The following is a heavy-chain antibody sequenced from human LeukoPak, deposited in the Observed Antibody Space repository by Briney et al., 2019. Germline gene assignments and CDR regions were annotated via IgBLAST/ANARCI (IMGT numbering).Heavy chain of an antibody. CDR2: ISYDGSNK. CDR1: GFTLSSYA. J-gene: IGHJ4*02. CDR3: ARDQQWLEIDY. Sequence: PGGSLRLSCAASGFTLSSYAMHWVRQAPGKGLEWVAVISYDGSNKYYADSVKGRFTISRDNSKNTLYLQMNSLRAEDTAVYYCARDQQWLEIDYWGQGTLVTVSS. D-gene: IGHD6-19*01. V-gene: IGHV3-30-3*01.